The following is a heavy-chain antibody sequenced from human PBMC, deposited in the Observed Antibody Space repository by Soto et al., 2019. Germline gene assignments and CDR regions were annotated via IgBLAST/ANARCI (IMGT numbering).Heavy chain of an antibody. V-gene: IGHV4-30-4*01. CDR2: IYYSGST. Sequence: SETLSLTCTVSGGSISSGDYYWSWIRQPPGKGLEWIGYIYYSGSTYYNPSLKSRVTISVDTSKNQFSLKLSSVTAADTAVYYCARARAYYVSSGYYYVYYFDYWGQGTLVTVSS. D-gene: IGHD3-22*01. CDR3: ARARAYYVSSGYYYVYYFDY. CDR1: GGSISSGDYY. J-gene: IGHJ4*02.